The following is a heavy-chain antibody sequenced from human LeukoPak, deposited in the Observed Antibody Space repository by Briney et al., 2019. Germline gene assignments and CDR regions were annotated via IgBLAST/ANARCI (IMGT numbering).Heavy chain of an antibody. CDR1: GGSITSYY. CDR3: ARSVFAATQNPYYFNY. CDR2: ISYSGYT. Sequence: PSETLSLTCIVSGGSITSYYWSWIRQPPGKGLEWIGFISYSGYTNYHPSLNSRVTISMDTSTNQFSLRLRSVTAADTAVYYCARSVFAATQNPYYFNYWGQGTLVTVSS. D-gene: IGHD6-25*01. J-gene: IGHJ4*02. V-gene: IGHV4-59*01.